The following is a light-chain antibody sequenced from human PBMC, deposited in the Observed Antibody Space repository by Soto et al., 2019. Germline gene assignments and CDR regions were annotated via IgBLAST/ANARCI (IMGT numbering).Light chain of an antibody. CDR3: QQYGSSPTT. CDR1: QSVSSY. CDR2: GAS. V-gene: IGKV3-20*01. Sequence: EMVLTPSPATLSLSPVDRATLSCRASQSVSSYLAWYQQKPGQAPRLLIYGASSRATGIPDRFSGSGSGTDFTLTISRLEPEDFAVYYCQQYGSSPTTFGQGTKVDIK. J-gene: IGKJ1*01.